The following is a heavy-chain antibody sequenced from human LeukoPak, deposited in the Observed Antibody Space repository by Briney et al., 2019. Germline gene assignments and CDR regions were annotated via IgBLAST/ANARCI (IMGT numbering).Heavy chain of an antibody. J-gene: IGHJ4*02. D-gene: IGHD5-24*01. CDR2: INPNSGGT. CDR3: ARDSKVEMATFDFDY. Sequence: ASVKVSCKASGYTFTGYYMHWVRQAPGQGLEWMGWINPNSGGTNYAQKFQGRVTMTRDTSISTAYVELSRLRSDDTAVYYCARDSKVEMATFDFDYWGQGTLVTVSS. CDR1: GYTFTGYY. V-gene: IGHV1-2*02.